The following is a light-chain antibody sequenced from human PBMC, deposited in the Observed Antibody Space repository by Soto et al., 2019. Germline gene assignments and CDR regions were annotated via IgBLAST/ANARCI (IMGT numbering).Light chain of an antibody. J-gene: IGLJ2*01. CDR1: SSDVGSYNY. Sequence: QSALTQPRSVSGSPGQSVTISCTGNSSDVGSYNYVSWYQQHPGKAPKLMIYDVTKRPSGVPDRFSGSKSGNTASLTISGLQAEDEADYSCCSYAGRDTYVVFGGGTKLTVL. CDR3: CSYAGRDTYVV. CDR2: DVT. V-gene: IGLV2-11*01.